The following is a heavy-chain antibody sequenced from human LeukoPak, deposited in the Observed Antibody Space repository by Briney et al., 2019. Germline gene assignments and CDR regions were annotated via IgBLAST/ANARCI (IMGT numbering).Heavy chain of an antibody. CDR2: IFPVFART. CDR1: GGTFSSYG. Sequence: SVKVSCKASGGTFSSYGIGWVRQAPGQRLEWMGDIFPVFARTNYAQKFLGRVTISADSTNTAYMELSSLRSEDTAVYYCARDFREGDAFDIWGQGTMVTVSS. V-gene: IGHV1-69*13. CDR3: ARDFREGDAFDI. J-gene: IGHJ3*02.